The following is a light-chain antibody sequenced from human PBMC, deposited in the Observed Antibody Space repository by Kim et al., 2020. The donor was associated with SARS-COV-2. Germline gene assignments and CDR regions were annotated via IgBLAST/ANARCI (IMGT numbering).Light chain of an antibody. CDR2: DAS. J-gene: IGKJ4*01. V-gene: IGKV3-11*01. Sequence: SPGDSATLSCRASQSVSSYLAWYQQKPGQAPRLLIYDASNRATGIPARFSGSGSGTDFTLTISSLEPEELAVYYCQQRSNWLPLTFGGGTKVDIK. CDR3: QQRSNWLPLT. CDR1: QSVSSY.